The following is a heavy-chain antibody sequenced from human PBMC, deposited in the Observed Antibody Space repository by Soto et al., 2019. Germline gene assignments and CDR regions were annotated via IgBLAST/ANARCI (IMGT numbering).Heavy chain of an antibody. CDR2: ISAYNGNT. J-gene: IGHJ4*02. V-gene: IGHV1-18*01. Sequence: QVQLVQSGAEVKKPGASVKVSCKASGYTFTSYGISWVRQAPGQGLEWMGWISAYNGNTNYAQKLQGRVTMTTDTSTSTAYMELRSLRSDDTAVYYCAIVDRITMVRGELSEYWGQGTLVTVSS. CDR1: GYTFTSYG. CDR3: AIVDRITMVRGELSEY. D-gene: IGHD3-10*01.